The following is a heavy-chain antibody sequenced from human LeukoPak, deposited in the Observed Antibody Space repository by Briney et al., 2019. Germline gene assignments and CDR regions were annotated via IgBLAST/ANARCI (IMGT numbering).Heavy chain of an antibody. CDR1: GFTFSTYI. J-gene: IGHJ3*01. V-gene: IGHV3-21*01. D-gene: IGHD3-10*01. Sequence: PGGSLRLSCEASGFTFSTYIMNWVRQAPGKGLEWVSSISSSSSSIYYTDSVKGRFTISRDNAKNSLYLQMNSLRAEDTAVYYCARDKRPITHAFDLWGRGTMVNVSS. CDR2: ISSSSSSI. CDR3: ARDKRPITHAFDL.